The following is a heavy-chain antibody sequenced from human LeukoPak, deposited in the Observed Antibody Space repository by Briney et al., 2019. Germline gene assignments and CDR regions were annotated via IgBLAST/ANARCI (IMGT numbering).Heavy chain of an antibody. CDR1: GFSLATSRVG. J-gene: IGHJ4*02. Sequence: SGPTLVEPTETLTLTCTFSGFSLATSRVGVGWIRQPPGKALEWLALIYWDDDKRYSPSLRSRLTITKDTSKKQVVLTMTYMEPVDTATYYCAHRLAGYSNSRLGGYFNYWGQGILVAVSS. V-gene: IGHV2-5*02. CDR3: AHRLAGYSNSRLGGYFNY. CDR2: IYWDDDK. D-gene: IGHD6-13*01.